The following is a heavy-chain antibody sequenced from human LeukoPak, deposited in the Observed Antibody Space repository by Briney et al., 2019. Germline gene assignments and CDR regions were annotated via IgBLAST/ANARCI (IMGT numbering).Heavy chain of an antibody. Sequence: SETLSLTCAVYGGSFSGYYWSWIRQPPGKGLEWIGEINHSGSTNYNPSLKSRVTISVDTSKNQFSLKLSSVTAADTAVYYCARQELERWLYSRGYYFDYWSQGTLVTVSS. V-gene: IGHV4-34*01. CDR2: INHSGST. J-gene: IGHJ4*02. CDR1: GGSFSGYY. CDR3: ARQELERWLYSRGYYFDY. D-gene: IGHD5-24*01.